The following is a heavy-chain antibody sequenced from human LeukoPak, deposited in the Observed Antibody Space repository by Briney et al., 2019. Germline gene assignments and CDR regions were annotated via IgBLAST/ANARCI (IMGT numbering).Heavy chain of an antibody. CDR2: ISDSCDST. Sequence: GGSLRLSCAASGFTFSSYAMTWVRQAPGKGLEWVSAISDSCDSTYYADSVKGRFTISRDNSKNTLYLQMNSLRAEDTAVYYCARVQHIVVVPAATPAYGMDVWGQGTTVTVSS. CDR1: GFTFSSYA. CDR3: ARVQHIVVVPAATPAYGMDV. J-gene: IGHJ6*02. V-gene: IGHV3-23*01. D-gene: IGHD2-2*01.